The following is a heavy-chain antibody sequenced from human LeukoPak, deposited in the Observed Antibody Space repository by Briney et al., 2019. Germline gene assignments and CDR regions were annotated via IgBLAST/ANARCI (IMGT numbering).Heavy chain of an antibody. D-gene: IGHD2-2*01. V-gene: IGHV3-30*18. J-gene: IGHJ4*02. CDR1: GFTFSTYG. CDR3: AKSTAPAGYYLDY. CDR2: ISYDGNDK. Sequence: GGSLRLSCAASGFTFSTYGMHWVRQAPGKGLEWVAIISYDGNDKDYADSVRGRFTISRDNSKNTLYLQMNSLRGEDTAVYYCAKSTAPAGYYLDYWGQGILITVSS.